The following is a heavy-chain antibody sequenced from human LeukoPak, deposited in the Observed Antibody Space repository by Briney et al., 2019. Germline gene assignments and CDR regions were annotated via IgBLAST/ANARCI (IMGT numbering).Heavy chain of an antibody. D-gene: IGHD2-21*02. CDR1: GGSVSGYY. CDR3: ARHDVVPVIRRGFDF. CDR2: IFYTGTT. V-gene: IGHV4-59*08. J-gene: IGHJ4*02. Sequence: SETLPLTCTVSGGSVSGYYWSWIRQPPGKGLEYIGYIFYTGTTLYSPSLKTRVTMSVDTSENQLSLKLSSVTAADTAVYYCARHDVVPVIRRGFDFWGQGTLVTVSS.